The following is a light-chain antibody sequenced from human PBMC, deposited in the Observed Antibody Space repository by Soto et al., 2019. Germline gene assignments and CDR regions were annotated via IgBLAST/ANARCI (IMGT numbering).Light chain of an antibody. CDR2: VGTGGIVG. CDR3: GADHASGSNFVV. V-gene: IGLV9-49*01. CDR1: SGYSNYK. J-gene: IGLJ2*01. Sequence: QLVLTQPPSASASLGASVTLTCTLSSGYSNYKVDWYQQRPGKGPRFVMRVGTGGIVGSKGDGIPDRFSVLGSGLNRYLTIKNIQEEDESDYHCGADHASGSNFVVFGGGTKLTVL.